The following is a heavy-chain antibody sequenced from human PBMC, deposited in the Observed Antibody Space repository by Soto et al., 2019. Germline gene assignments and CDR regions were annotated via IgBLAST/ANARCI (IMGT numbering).Heavy chain of an antibody. Sequence: GGSRKPSFAASGFPFSSESMIWLRQAPVKGLGWISFISRTSNTIYYVGSVRGRFTTSRDNGKNLLYLPLEDVGAEDTPVDCCRRGRLFPGDNGNFYFDSWGQGAPGNV. D-gene: IGHD2-8*01. CDR1: GFPFSSES. V-gene: IGHV3-48*01. J-gene: IGHJ4*02. CDR3: RRGRLFPGDNGNFYFDS. CDR2: ISRTSNTI.